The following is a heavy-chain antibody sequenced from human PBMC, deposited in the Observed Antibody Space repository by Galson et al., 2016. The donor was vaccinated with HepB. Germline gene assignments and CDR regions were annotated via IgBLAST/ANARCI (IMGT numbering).Heavy chain of an antibody. V-gene: IGHV4-39*07. Sequence: ETLSLTCTVSGGSISSSSYYWGWIRQPPRKGLEWIGSVFHSGSTYYNPSLKSRFTISVDTSRNQFSLKLSSVTAADTAVYYCARAYSNYGSFDFWGQGTLVTVSS. CDR2: VFHSGST. CDR3: ARAYSNYGSFDF. CDR1: GGSISSSSYY. J-gene: IGHJ4*02. D-gene: IGHD4-11*01.